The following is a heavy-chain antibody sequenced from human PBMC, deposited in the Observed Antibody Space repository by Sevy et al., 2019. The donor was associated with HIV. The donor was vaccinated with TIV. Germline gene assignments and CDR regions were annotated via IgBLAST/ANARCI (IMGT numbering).Heavy chain of an antibody. CDR2: IYRDGSSI. D-gene: IGHD3-22*01. J-gene: IGHJ4*02. Sequence: GGSLRLSCGASGFTFSTYWMHWVRQAPGKGLVWVARIYRDGSSIRYADFVKGRFTISRDNAKDTLYLHMNSLRAEDTAVYYCAREGQYYDSGGSNTPFDYWGQGLLVTVSS. CDR1: GFTFSTYW. V-gene: IGHV3-74*01. CDR3: AREGQYYDSGGSNTPFDY.